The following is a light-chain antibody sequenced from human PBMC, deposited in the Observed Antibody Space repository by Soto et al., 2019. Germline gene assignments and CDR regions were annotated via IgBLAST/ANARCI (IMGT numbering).Light chain of an antibody. V-gene: IGLV2-23*02. CDR1: SSDVGSYDL. CDR2: EAT. J-gene: IGLJ2*01. CDR3: CSYAGSTTFVL. Sequence: QSALTQPASVSGSPGQSITISCTGTSSDVGSYDLVTWYQQHPGTAPKIMIYEATKRPPGVSDRFSGSKSGNTASLTISGLRAEDEADYHCCSYAGSTTFVLFGGGTKLTVL.